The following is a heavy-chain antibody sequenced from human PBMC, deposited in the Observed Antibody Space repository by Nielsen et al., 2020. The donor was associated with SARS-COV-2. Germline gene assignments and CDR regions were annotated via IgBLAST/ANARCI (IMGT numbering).Heavy chain of an antibody. J-gene: IGHJ6*02. Sequence: VRQPPGKGLEWVANIKQDGSEKYYVDSVKGRFTISRDNAKNSLYLQMNSLRAEDTAVYYCARDQRYSGSYWGGYYYYGMDVWGQGTTVTVSS. CDR2: IKQDGSEK. V-gene: IGHV3-7*03. D-gene: IGHD1-26*01. CDR3: ARDQRYSGSYWGGYYYYGMDV.